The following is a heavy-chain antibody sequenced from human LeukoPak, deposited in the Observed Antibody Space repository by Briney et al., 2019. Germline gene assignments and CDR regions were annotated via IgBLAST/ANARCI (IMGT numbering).Heavy chain of an antibody. J-gene: IGHJ4*02. CDR2: IIPIFGTA. CDR1: GGTFSSYA. V-gene: IGHV1-69*13. D-gene: IGHD2-8*01. Sequence: SVKVSCKASGGTFSSYAISRVRQAPGQGLEWMGGIIPIFGTANYAQKFQGRVTITADESTSTAYMELSSLRSEDTAVYYCARSRGPIYCTNGVCYTLYYFDYWGQGTLVTVSS. CDR3: ARSRGPIYCTNGVCYTLYYFDY.